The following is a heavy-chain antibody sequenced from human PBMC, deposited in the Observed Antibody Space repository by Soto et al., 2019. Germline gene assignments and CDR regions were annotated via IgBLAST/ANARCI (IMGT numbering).Heavy chain of an antibody. Sequence: GGSLRLSCAASGFTFSSYAMHWVRQAPGKGLEWVAVISYDGSNKYYADSVKGRFTISRDNSKNTLYLQMNSLRAEDTAVYYCAVRQLDRHEPLDYWGQGTLVTVSS. CDR3: AVRQLDRHEPLDY. D-gene: IGHD6-13*01. CDR1: GFTFSSYA. V-gene: IGHV3-30-3*01. CDR2: ISYDGSNK. J-gene: IGHJ4*02.